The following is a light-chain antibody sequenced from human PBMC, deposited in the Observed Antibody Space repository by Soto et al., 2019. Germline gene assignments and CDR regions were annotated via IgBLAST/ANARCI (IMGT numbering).Light chain of an antibody. CDR2: DAS. V-gene: IGKV1-5*01. Sequence: DIRMTQSPSSLSASAGDRVTITCRASQNINTYLNWYQQKPGKAPKLLIYDASSLESGVPQRFSGSGSGTEFTLTISSLQTDDFSTYYRQQYHSYWTFGQGTKVDIK. J-gene: IGKJ1*01. CDR1: QNINTY. CDR3: QQYHSYWT.